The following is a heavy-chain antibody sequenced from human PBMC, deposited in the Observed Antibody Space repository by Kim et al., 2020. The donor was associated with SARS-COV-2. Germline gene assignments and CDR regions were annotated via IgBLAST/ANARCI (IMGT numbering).Heavy chain of an antibody. V-gene: IGHV4-34*01. CDR1: GGSFSGYY. D-gene: IGHD6-19*01. CDR3: ARGEAVAGTLRFVY. J-gene: IGHJ4*02. Sequence: SETLSLTCAVYGGSFSGYYWSWIRQLPGKGLEWIGEINHSGSTNHNPFPKSRVTISVDTYKYQFSLKLSSATAADTTVYYSARGEAVAGTLRFVYWGQGALVTVSS. CDR2: INHSGST.